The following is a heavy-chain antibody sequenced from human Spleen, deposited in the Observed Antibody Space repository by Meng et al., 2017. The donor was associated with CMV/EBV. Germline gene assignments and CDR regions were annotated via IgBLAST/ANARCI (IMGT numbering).Heavy chain of an antibody. J-gene: IGHJ6*02. CDR2: ISYDGSNK. CDR3: AKVPTVAAAGTSFMYYYGMDV. CDR1: GFTFSSYA. Sequence: GESLKISCAASGFTFSSYAMHWVRQAPGKGLEWVAVISYDGSNKYYADSVKGRFTISRDNSKNTLYLQMNSLRAEDTAVYYCAKVPTVAAAGTSFMYYYGMDVWGQGTTVTVSS. V-gene: IGHV3-30-3*01. D-gene: IGHD6-13*01.